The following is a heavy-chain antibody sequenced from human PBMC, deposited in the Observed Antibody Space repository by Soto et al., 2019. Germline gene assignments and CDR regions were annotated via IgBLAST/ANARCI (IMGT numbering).Heavy chain of an antibody. CDR2: IYSSGTS. Sequence: SQTLSLTCTVSGGSISNYYCTWIRQPPGTGLEWIGYIYSSGTSTYNPSLKSRVTISINTSNNQFSLWLSSVTAADTAVYYCARLGGYCSSTSCYGYYGMDVWGQGTTVT. D-gene: IGHD2-2*01. J-gene: IGHJ6*02. CDR1: GGSISNYY. V-gene: IGHV4-59*08. CDR3: ARLGGYCSSTSCYGYYGMDV.